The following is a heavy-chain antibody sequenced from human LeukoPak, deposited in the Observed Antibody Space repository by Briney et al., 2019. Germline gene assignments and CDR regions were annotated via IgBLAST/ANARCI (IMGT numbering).Heavy chain of an antibody. D-gene: IGHD2-2*01. CDR2: INHSGST. CDR1: GGSFSGYY. J-gene: IGHJ6*03. Sequence: SETLSLTCAVYGGSFSGYYWSRIRQPPGKGLEWIGEINHSGSTNYNPSLKSRVTISVDTSKNQFSLKLSSVTAADTAVYYCARALHHYCSSTSCRYYYYYYMDVWGKGTTVTVSS. V-gene: IGHV4-34*01. CDR3: ARALHHYCSSTSCRYYYYYYMDV.